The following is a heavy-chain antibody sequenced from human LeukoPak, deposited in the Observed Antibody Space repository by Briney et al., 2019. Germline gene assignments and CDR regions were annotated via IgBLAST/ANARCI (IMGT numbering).Heavy chain of an antibody. D-gene: IGHD2-15*01. V-gene: IGHV4-30-4*01. J-gene: IGHJ3*02. CDR1: GGSISSGDYY. CDR2: IYYSGST. Sequence: SQTLSLTCTVSGGSISSGDYYWSWIRQPPGKGLEWIGYIYYSGSTYYNPSLKSRVTISVDTSKNQFSLKLSSVTAADTAVYYCARAQGDCSGGSCGFWGFDIWGQGTMVTVSS. CDR3: ARAQGDCSGGSCGFWGFDI.